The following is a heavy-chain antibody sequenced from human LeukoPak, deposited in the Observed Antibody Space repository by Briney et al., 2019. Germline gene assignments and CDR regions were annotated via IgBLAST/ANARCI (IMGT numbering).Heavy chain of an antibody. J-gene: IGHJ4*02. D-gene: IGHD3-10*01. V-gene: IGHV4-31*03. CDR2: INYRGST. Sequence: PSQTLSLTCTVSGGSISSDAHYWSWIRQHPGKGLEWIGYINYRGSTYYNPSLKSRVTISVDTSKNQFSLKLSSVTAADTAVYYCARGGSGEGYWGQGTLVTVSS. CDR1: GGSISSDAHY. CDR3: ARGGSGEGY.